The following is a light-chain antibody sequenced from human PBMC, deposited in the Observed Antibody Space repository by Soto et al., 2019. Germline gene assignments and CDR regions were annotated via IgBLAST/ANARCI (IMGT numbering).Light chain of an antibody. CDR1: SSDVGGYNY. CDR2: DAS. V-gene: IGLV2-14*01. Sequence: QSVLAQPASVSGSPGQSITISCTGTSSDVGGYNYVSWYQQHPGKAPKVMIYDASNRPSGLSNRFSGSKSGNTASLTISGLQAEDEADYFCSSYTSSGTYVFGTGTKLTVL. J-gene: IGLJ1*01. CDR3: SSYTSSGTYV.